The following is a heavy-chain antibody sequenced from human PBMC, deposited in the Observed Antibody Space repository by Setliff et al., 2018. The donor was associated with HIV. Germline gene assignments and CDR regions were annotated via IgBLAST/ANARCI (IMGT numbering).Heavy chain of an antibody. Sequence: SETLSLTCTVSNGSISGHYWTWIRQPPGKGLEWIGYNRYSGTTNYNPSLKSRVTISVDMSKNQFSLRLSSVTAADTAVYYCARGGYYDFWSPYYIDVWGKGTTVTVSS. D-gene: IGHD3-3*01. CDR1: NGSISGHY. V-gene: IGHV4-59*11. J-gene: IGHJ6*03. CDR2: NRYSGTT. CDR3: ARGGYYDFWSPYYIDV.